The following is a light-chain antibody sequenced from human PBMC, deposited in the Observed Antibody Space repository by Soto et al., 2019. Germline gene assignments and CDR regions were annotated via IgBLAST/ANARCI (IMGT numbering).Light chain of an antibody. Sequence: VVTQPPSVSGAPGQRVTLSSTGSSSNIGAGYDVHWYQQLPGTAPKLLIYGNSNRPSGVPDRFSGFKSGTSASLAITGLQAEDEADYYCQSYDSSLSGSVFGGGTQLTVL. J-gene: IGLJ7*01. CDR3: QSYDSSLSGSV. CDR2: GNS. CDR1: SSNIGAGYD. V-gene: IGLV1-40*01.